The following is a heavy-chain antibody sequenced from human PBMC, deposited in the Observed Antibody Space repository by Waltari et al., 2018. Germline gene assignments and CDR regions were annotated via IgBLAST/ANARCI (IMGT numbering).Heavy chain of an antibody. CDR2: IYTSWST. CDR3: ARDPIGGKDRYGMDV. CDR1: GGSISSYY. J-gene: IGHJ6*02. Sequence: QVQLQESGPGLVKPSETLSLTCTVSGGSISSYYWSWIRQPAGKGLEWIGRIYTSWSTNYNPALKGRVTMSVDTSKNQFSLKLSSVTAADTAVYYCARDPIGGKDRYGMDVWGQGTTVTVSS. V-gene: IGHV4-4*07. D-gene: IGHD3-16*01.